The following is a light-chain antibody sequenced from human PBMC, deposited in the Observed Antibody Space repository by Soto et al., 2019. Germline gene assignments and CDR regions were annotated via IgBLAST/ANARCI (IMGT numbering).Light chain of an antibody. CDR2: FVS. CDR1: QSLLHSKGYNY. Sequence: DSVMTQSPLSLPVTPGEPASISCRSSQSLLHSKGYNYLDWYLQKPGQSPQLLIYFVSNRASGVPDRFSGSGSGTNFTLKISRVEAEDVGVYYCMQARQTPRTFGQGTKVEIK. CDR3: MQARQTPRT. V-gene: IGKV2-28*01. J-gene: IGKJ1*01.